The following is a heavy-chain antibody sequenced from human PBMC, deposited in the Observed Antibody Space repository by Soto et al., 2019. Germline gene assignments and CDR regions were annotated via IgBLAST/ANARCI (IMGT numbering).Heavy chain of an antibody. D-gene: IGHD6-19*01. CDR1: GYNVTNFL. CDR3: ARLRHHYTSGWYGGLDP. V-gene: IGHV5-51*01. Sequence: PGESLKISCEASGYNVTNFLIAWVRQMPGKGLEWMGIIYPGDSDTKYSPSFQGQVTISADKSISTAYLQWSSLKASDTAMYYCARLRHHYTSGWYGGLDPWGLGTLVTVSS. J-gene: IGHJ5*02. CDR2: IYPGDSDT.